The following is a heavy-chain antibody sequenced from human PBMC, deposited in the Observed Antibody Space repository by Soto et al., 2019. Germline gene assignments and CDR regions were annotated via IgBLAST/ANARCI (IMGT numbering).Heavy chain of an antibody. Sequence: GGSLRLSCAASGFTFSSYGMHWVRQAPGKGLEWVAVISYDGSNKYYADSVKGRFTISRDNSKNTLYLQMNSLRAEDTAVYYCAKDLGNIRSGSYYNLDGPPDYWGQGTLVTVSS. CDR3: AKDLGNIRSGSYYNLDGPPDY. V-gene: IGHV3-30*18. D-gene: IGHD1-26*01. CDR2: ISYDGSNK. J-gene: IGHJ4*02. CDR1: GFTFSSYG.